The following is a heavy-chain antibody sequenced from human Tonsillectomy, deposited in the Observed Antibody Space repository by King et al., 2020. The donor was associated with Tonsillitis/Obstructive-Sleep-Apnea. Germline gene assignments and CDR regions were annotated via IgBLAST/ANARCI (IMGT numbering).Heavy chain of an antibody. J-gene: IGHJ3*02. Sequence: QLQESGPGLVKPSETLSLTCTVSGGSISSYYWSWIRQPPGKGLEWIGYIYYSGSTNYNPSLKSRVTISVDTSKNQFSLKLSSVTAADTAVYYCARGIRGDNDAFDIWGQGTMVTVSS. CDR3: ARGIRGDNDAFDI. CDR2: IYYSGST. V-gene: IGHV4-59*01. D-gene: IGHD3-10*01. CDR1: GGSISSYY.